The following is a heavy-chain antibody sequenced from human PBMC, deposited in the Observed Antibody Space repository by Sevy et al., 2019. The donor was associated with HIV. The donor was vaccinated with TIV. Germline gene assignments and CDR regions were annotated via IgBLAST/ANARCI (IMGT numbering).Heavy chain of an antibody. V-gene: IGHV1-18*01. J-gene: IGHJ4*02. D-gene: IGHD3-22*01. CDR3: ARDDSSGFDY. CDR1: GYTFTSYG. CDR2: ISTYNGNT. Sequence: ASVKVSCKASGYTFTSYGISWVRQAPGQGLEWLGWISTYNGNTNDAQKFQGRVTMTTDTSTSTVHMELRSLRSDDTAVYYCARDDSSGFDYWGQGTLVTVSS.